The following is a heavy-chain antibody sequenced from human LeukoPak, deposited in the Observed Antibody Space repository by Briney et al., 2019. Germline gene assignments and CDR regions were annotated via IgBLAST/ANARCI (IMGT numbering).Heavy chain of an antibody. CDR1: GFTFSSYS. Sequence: GGSLRLSCAASGFTFSSYSMNWVRQAPGKGLEWVAVISYDGSNKYHADSVKGRFTISRDNSKNTLYLQMNSLRAEDTAVYYCAKPLLEWLLWTAFDIWGQGTMVTVSS. CDR3: AKPLLEWLLWTAFDI. D-gene: IGHD3-3*01. CDR2: ISYDGSNK. V-gene: IGHV3-30*18. J-gene: IGHJ3*02.